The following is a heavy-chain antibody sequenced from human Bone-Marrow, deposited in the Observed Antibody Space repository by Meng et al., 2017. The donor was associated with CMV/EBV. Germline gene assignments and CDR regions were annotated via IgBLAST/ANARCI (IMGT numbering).Heavy chain of an antibody. CDR3: ASTYYDSSGYLGFDY. Sequence: SETLSLTCGISGDSMSSYYWSWIRQPPGKGLEWIGYIYYSGSTNYNPSLKSRVTISVDTSKNQFSLKLSSVTAADTAVYYCASTYYDSSGYLGFDYWGQGTLVTVSS. CDR1: GDSMSSYY. V-gene: IGHV4-59*01. CDR2: IYYSGST. D-gene: IGHD3-22*01. J-gene: IGHJ4*02.